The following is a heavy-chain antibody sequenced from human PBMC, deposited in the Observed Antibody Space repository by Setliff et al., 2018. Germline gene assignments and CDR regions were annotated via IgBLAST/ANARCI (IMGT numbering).Heavy chain of an antibody. Sequence: SETLSLTCAVSGGPTIGYYWTWIRQAPGKGLEWIGYIHPWGGSSESTNYSPSLKSRITISLDKSKSQFSLKLTSVTVADTAVYYRARGLHSGTYWGTRPLGLDYWGQGSLVTVS. CDR1: GGPTIGYY. CDR3: ARGLHSGTYWGTRPLGLDY. J-gene: IGHJ4*02. CDR2: IHPWGGSSEST. D-gene: IGHD1-26*01. V-gene: IGHV4-59*08.